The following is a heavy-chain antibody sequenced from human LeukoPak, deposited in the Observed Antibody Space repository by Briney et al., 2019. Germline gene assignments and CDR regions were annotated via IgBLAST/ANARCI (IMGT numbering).Heavy chain of an antibody. CDR1: GFTFTYYS. V-gene: IGHV3-48*01. J-gene: IGHJ4*02. CDR2: ITSRGDAA. Sequence: GGSLKLSCAASGFTFTYYSINWIRQAPGKGLEWVSYITSRGDAAYYADSVKGRFTMSRDNAKNSLYLQMNSLRAEDTAIYFCARDQSWSFDFWGQGILVTVSS. CDR3: ARDQSWSFDF. D-gene: IGHD6-13*01.